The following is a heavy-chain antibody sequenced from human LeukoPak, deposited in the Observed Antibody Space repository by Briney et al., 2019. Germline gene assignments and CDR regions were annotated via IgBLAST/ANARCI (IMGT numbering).Heavy chain of an antibody. CDR1: GFTFSSYA. CDR3: AKARHYDFWSGRSADYFQH. J-gene: IGHJ1*01. V-gene: IGHV3-23*01. D-gene: IGHD3-3*01. CDR2: ISGSGGST. Sequence: GGSLRLSCAASGFTFSSYAMSWVRQAPGKGLEWVSAISGSGGSTYYADSVKGRFTISRDNSKNTLYLQMNSLRAEDTAVYYCAKARHYDFWSGRSADYFQHWGQGTLVTVSS.